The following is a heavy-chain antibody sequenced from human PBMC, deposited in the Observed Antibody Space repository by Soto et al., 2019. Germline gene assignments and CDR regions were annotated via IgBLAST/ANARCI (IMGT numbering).Heavy chain of an antibody. V-gene: IGHV3-23*01. CDR1: GFTFSSYA. J-gene: IGHJ4*02. D-gene: IGHD3-3*01. CDR2: ISGSGGST. Sequence: GGSLRLSCAASGFTFSSYAMSWVRQAPGKGLEWVSAISGSGGSTYYADSVKGWFTISRDNSKNTLYLQMNSLRAEDTAVYYCAKVPFGRPSAPFDYWGQGTLVTVSS. CDR3: AKVPFGRPSAPFDY.